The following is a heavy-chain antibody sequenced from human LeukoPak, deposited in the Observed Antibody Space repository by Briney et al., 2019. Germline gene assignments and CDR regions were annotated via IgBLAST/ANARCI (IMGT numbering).Heavy chain of an antibody. CDR3: ARDRPCGGDCYFFDY. V-gene: IGHV1-46*01. CDR1: GYTFTSYY. J-gene: IGHJ4*02. CDR2: INPSGGST. D-gene: IGHD2-21*02. Sequence: GASVKVSCKASGYTFTSYYMHWVRQAPGQGLEWMGIINPSGGSTSYAQKFQGRVTMTRDTSTSTVYMELSSLRSEDTAVYYCARDRPCGGDCYFFDYWGQGTLVTVSS.